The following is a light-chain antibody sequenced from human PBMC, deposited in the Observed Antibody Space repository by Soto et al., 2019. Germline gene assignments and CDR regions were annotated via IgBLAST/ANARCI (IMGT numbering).Light chain of an antibody. CDR1: SSDVGAYDY. Sequence: QSALTQPASVSGSPGQSIAISCTGTSSDVGAYDYVSWYQQHPGKAPKLMIYDVTNRPSGVFDRFSGSKSGNTASLTISGLQAEDEADYYCSSYTVSSTPLFVFGTGTKVTVL. J-gene: IGLJ1*01. V-gene: IGLV2-14*01. CDR3: SSYTVSSTPLFV. CDR2: DVT.